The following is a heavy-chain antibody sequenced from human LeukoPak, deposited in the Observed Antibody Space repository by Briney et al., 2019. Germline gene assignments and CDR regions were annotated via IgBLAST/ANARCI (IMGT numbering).Heavy chain of an antibody. V-gene: IGHV1-69*01. CDR2: IIPIFGTA. J-gene: IGHJ4*02. CDR3: ATRQYSSGWWIDY. CDR1: GGTFSSYA. Sequence: GASVKVSCKASGGTFSSYAISWVRQAPGQGLEWMGGIIPIFGTAIYAQKFQGRVTITADESTSTAYMELSSLRSEDTAVYYCATRQYSSGWWIDYWGQGTLVTVSS. D-gene: IGHD6-19*01.